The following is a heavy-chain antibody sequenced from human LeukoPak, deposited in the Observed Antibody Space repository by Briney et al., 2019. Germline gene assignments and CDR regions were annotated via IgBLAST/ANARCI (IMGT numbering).Heavy chain of an antibody. D-gene: IGHD6-13*01. V-gene: IGHV3-15*01. CDR1: GFTFSSYV. Sequence: GGSLRLSCAASGFTFSSYVMNWVRQAPGKGLEWLGRIKRKTDGGTTEYSAPVKDRFTISRDDSKNTLYLQMNSLKTEDTAVYYCSTSVYVAAVADYWGQGTLVTVSS. J-gene: IGHJ4*02. CDR3: STSVYVAAVADY. CDR2: IKRKTDGGTT.